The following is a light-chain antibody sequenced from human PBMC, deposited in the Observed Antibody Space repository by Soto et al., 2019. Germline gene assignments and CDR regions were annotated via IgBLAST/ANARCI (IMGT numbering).Light chain of an antibody. CDR3: QSYDSRSVV. CDR2: DDN. J-gene: IGLJ2*01. V-gene: IGLV6-57*04. CDR1: GGSIDTNY. Sequence: NFMLTQPHSVSESPGQTVTISCTRSGGSIDTNYVQWFQQRPDSAPTTVIYDDNQRPSGVPDRFSASIDRSSNSASLTISGLSAEDEANYYCQSYDSRSVVFGGGTKVTVL.